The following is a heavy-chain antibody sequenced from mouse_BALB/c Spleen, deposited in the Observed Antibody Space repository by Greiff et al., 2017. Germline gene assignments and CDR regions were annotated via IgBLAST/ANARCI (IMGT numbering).Heavy chain of an antibody. Sequence: EVKLMESGPGLVKPSQSLSLTCTVTGYSITSDYAWNWIRQFPGNKLEWMGYISYSGSTSYNPSLKSRISITRDTSKNQFFLQLNSVTTEDTATYYCARNGNYVRYYFDYWGQGTTLTVSS. V-gene: IGHV3-2*02. CDR1: GYSITSDYA. D-gene: IGHD2-1*01. CDR3: ARNGNYVRYYFDY. J-gene: IGHJ2*01. CDR2: ISYSGST.